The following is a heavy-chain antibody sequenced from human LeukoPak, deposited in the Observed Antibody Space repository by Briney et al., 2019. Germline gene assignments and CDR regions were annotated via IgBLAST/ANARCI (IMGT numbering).Heavy chain of an antibody. J-gene: IGHJ6*03. D-gene: IGHD2-2*01. CDR1: GFTFSSYA. Sequence: PSGGSLRLSCAASGFTFSSYAMSWVRQAPGKGLEWVSAISGSGGSTYYADSVKGRFTISRDNSKNTLYLQMNSLRAEDTAVYYCAKYRGVVVPASYMDVWGKGTTVTVSS. CDR3: AKYRGVVVPASYMDV. CDR2: ISGSGGST. V-gene: IGHV3-23*01.